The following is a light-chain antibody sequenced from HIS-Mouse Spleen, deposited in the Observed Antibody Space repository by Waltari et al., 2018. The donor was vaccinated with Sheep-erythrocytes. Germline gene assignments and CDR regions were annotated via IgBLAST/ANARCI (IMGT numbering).Light chain of an antibody. V-gene: IGLV2-11*01. CDR2: DVS. CDR1: SRAVGGYNY. CDR3: CSYAGSYNHV. Sequence: QSALTQPRSVSGSPGQSVTIPCTGPSRAVGGYNYVSWYQQHPGKAPKRMIYDVSKRPSGVPDRFSGSKSGNTASLTISGLQAEDEADYYCCSYAGSYNHVFATGTKVTVL. J-gene: IGLJ1*01.